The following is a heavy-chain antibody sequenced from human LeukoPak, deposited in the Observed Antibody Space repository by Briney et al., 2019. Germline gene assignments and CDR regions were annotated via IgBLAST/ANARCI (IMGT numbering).Heavy chain of an antibody. V-gene: IGHV3-23*01. D-gene: IGHD3-9*01. Sequence: GGSLRLSCAASGSTFSSYAMSWVRQAPGKGLEWVSAISGSGGSTYYADSVKGRFTISRDNSKNTLYLQMNSLRAEDTAVYYCAKDPYYDILTGYYYFDYWGQGTLVTVSS. CDR3: AKDPYYDILTGYYYFDY. CDR1: GSTFSSYA. CDR2: ISGSGGST. J-gene: IGHJ4*02.